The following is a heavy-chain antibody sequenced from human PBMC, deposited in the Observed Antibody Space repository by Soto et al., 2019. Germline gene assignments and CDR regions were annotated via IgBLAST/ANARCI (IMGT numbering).Heavy chain of an antibody. Sequence: EVQLVESGGGLVQPGGSLRLSCAASGFTFNSYSMNWVRQAPGKGLEWVSYISSSSTTKYYTDSVKGRFTISRDNAKNLLYRPMNSLRTGDPAAYYCARPSTRWETWCDPGGQGTLVTVSS. CDR1: GFTFNSYS. CDR3: ARPSTRWETWCDP. D-gene: IGHD1-26*01. J-gene: IGHJ5*02. CDR2: ISSSSTTK. V-gene: IGHV3-48*01.